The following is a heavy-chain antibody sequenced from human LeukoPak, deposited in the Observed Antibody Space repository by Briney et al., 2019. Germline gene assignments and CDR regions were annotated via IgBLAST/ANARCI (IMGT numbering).Heavy chain of an antibody. D-gene: IGHD2-21*02. CDR3: AKATVEGDPYYYYYGMDV. CDR2: ISYDGSNK. V-gene: IGHV3-30*18. Sequence: GGSLRLSCAASGFTFSSYGMHWVRQAPGKGLGWVAVISYDGSNKYYADSVKGRFTISRDNSKNTLYLQMNSLRAEDTAVYYCAKATVEGDPYYYYYGMDVWGQGTTVTVSS. CDR1: GFTFSSYG. J-gene: IGHJ6*02.